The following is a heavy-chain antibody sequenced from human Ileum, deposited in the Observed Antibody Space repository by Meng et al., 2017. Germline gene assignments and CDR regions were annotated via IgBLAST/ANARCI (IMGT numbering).Heavy chain of an antibody. D-gene: IGHD7-27*01. CDR3: AKQSMGIRPPDD. J-gene: IGHJ4*02. CDR1: GFTFDTYA. CDR2: LSDRSDHI. V-gene: IGHV3-23*01. Sequence: GESLRLSCAASGFTFDTYAMTWARQPPGRGLEWVATLSDRSDHIHYADSVKGRFTISRDNSKSILYLYMNSLRVDDTAVYFCAKQSMGIRPPDDWGQGTLVTVSS.